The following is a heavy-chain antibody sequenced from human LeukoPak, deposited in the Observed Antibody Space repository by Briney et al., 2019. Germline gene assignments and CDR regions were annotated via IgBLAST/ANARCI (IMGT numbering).Heavy chain of an antibody. D-gene: IGHD6-13*01. V-gene: IGHV5-51*01. CDR3: ARPHQGADSSSWDGNFRH. CDR1: GYSFTSYW. CDR2: IYPGDSDT. Sequence: GESLKISCKGSGYSFTSYWIGWVRQMPGKGLEWMGIIYPGDSDTRYSPSFQGQVTISADKSISTAYLQWSSLKASDTAMYYCARPHQGADSSSWDGNFRHWGQGTLVTVSS. J-gene: IGHJ1*01.